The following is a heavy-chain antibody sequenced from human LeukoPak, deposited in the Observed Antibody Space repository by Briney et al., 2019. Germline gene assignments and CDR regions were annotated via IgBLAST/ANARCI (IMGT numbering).Heavy chain of an antibody. Sequence: GGSLRLSCAASGFTFSSYAMAWVRQAPGKGLEWVSSISHNGASTYYADSVKGRFTISRDNSKNTLYLQMNSLRAEDTAVYYCATVYQLLPLDYWGQGTLVTVSS. D-gene: IGHD2-2*01. J-gene: IGHJ4*02. CDR2: ISHNGAST. V-gene: IGHV3-23*01. CDR3: ATVYQLLPLDY. CDR1: GFTFSSYA.